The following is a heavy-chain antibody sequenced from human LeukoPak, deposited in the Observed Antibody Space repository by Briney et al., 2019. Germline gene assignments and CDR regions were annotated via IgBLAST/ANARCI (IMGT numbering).Heavy chain of an antibody. V-gene: IGHV4-59*01. CDR1: GGSISSYY. D-gene: IGHD6-19*01. CDR3: ARDRPGIAVAGDAFDI. Sequence: SETLSLTCTVSGGSISSYYWSWIRQPPGKGLEWIGYIYNRGSTNYNPSLKGRVTISVDTSKNQFSLKLRSVTAADTAVYYCARDRPGIAVAGDAFDIWGRGTMVTVSS. J-gene: IGHJ3*02. CDR2: IYNRGST.